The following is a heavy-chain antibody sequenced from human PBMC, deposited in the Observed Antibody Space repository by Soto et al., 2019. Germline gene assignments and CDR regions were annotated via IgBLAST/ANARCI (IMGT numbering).Heavy chain of an antibody. J-gene: IGHJ5*02. CDR2: ISGSGGST. D-gene: IGHD3-3*01. Sequence: HPGGSLRLSCAASGFTFSSYAMSWVRQAPGKGLEWVSAISGSGGSTCYADSVKGRFTISRDNSKNTLYLQMNSLRAEDTAVYYCANVQQNYDFWSGHRGFDPWGQGTLVTGSS. CDR1: GFTFSSYA. V-gene: IGHV3-23*01. CDR3: ANVQQNYDFWSGHRGFDP.